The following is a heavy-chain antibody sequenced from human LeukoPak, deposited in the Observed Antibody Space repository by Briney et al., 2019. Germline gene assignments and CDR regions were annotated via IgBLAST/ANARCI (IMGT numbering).Heavy chain of an antibody. D-gene: IGHD2-2*02. Sequence: GGSLRLSCAASGFTFSNYGVHWVRQAPGRGLDWVAFIRYDGSNKFYADSVKGRITISRDNSKNTLYLQMNSLRAEDTAVYYCAKGYCSSSSCYRDYYYYMDVWGKGTTVTVSS. J-gene: IGHJ6*03. CDR2: IRYDGSNK. CDR3: AKGYCSSSSCYRDYYYYMDV. CDR1: GFTFSNYG. V-gene: IGHV3-30*02.